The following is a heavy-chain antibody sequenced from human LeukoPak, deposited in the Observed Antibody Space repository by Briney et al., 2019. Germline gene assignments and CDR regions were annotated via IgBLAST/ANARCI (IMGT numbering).Heavy chain of an antibody. J-gene: IGHJ4*02. CDR3: ARTYYDYVWGSYRYTDY. Sequence: TGGSLRLSCAASGFTFSSYGMSWVRQAPGKGLEWVSAISDSGGNTYYADSVKGRFTISRDNAKNTLYLQMNSLRAEDTAVYYCARTYYDYVWGSYRYTDYWGQGTLVTVSS. D-gene: IGHD3-16*02. CDR2: ISDSGGNT. CDR1: GFTFSSYG. V-gene: IGHV3-23*01.